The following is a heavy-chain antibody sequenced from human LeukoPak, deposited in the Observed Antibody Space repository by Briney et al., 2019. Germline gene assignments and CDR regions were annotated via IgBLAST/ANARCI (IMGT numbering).Heavy chain of an antibody. CDR2: IYHSGST. J-gene: IGHJ4*02. CDR1: GGSISSSSYY. Sequence: SETLPLTCTVSGGSISSSSYYWGWIRQPPGKGLEWIGSIYHSGSTYYNPSLKSRVTISVDTSKNQFSLKLSSVTAADTAVYYCARLLYYDILTGYYVAFDYWGQGTLVTVSS. V-gene: IGHV4-39*07. D-gene: IGHD3-9*01. CDR3: ARLLYYDILTGYYVAFDY.